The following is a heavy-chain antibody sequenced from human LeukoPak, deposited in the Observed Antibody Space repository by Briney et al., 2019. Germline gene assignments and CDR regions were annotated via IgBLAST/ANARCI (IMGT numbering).Heavy chain of an antibody. Sequence: SETLSLTCTVSGSSIRSYYWSCIRQPAGKGLEWIGRIYTSGSTNYNPSLKSRVTMSVDTSKNQFSLKLSSVTAADTAVYYCARGDYYGSGSPFDIWGQGTMVTVSS. J-gene: IGHJ3*02. CDR1: GSSIRSYY. D-gene: IGHD3-10*01. CDR3: ARGDYYGSGSPFDI. CDR2: IYTSGST. V-gene: IGHV4-4*07.